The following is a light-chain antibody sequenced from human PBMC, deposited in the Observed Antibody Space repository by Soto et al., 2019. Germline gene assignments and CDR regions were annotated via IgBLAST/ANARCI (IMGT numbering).Light chain of an antibody. CDR2: DAS. CDR1: QSMSSY. Sequence: ISCCAIQSMSSYLAWYQQKPGKATKLMIYDASSLESGGPSRFSGSGSGTEFALTISIRQPHDVAIDYCQRYKSYTSSLTFGGGTKVDIK. CDR3: QRYKSYTSSLT. J-gene: IGKJ4*01. V-gene: IGKV1-5*01.